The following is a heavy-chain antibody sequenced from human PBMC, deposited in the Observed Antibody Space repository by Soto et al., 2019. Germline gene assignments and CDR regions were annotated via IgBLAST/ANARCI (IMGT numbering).Heavy chain of an antibody. D-gene: IGHD2-21*02. V-gene: IGHV1-69*13. J-gene: IGHJ4*02. CDR2: IIPKFGTT. Sequence: QVQLVQSGAEVKKPGSSVKVSCKASGGSFSTYGINWVRLAPGQGLEWMGGIIPKFGTTNYAQKFRGRVTITADESTNTAYRELTYLSAEDTAVYFCARELDPYDGGNSLSLDYWGQGTLVTTSS. CDR1: GGSFSTYG. CDR3: ARELDPYDGGNSLSLDY.